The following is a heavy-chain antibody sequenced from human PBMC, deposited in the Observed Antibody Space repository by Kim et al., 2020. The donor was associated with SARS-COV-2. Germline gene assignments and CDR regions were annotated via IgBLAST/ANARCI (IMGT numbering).Heavy chain of an antibody. V-gene: IGHV5-51*01. Sequence: GESLKISCKGSGYSFTSYWIGWVRQMPGKGLEWMGIIYPGDSDTRYSPSFQGQVTISADKSISTAYLQWSSLKASDTAMYYCARQVSYGDYGLGWFDPWGQGTLVTVSS. CDR1: GYSFTSYW. D-gene: IGHD4-17*01. CDR2: IYPGDSDT. CDR3: ARQVSYGDYGLGWFDP. J-gene: IGHJ5*02.